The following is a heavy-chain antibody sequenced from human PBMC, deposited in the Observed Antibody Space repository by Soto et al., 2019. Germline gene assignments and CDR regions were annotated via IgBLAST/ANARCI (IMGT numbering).Heavy chain of an antibody. V-gene: IGHV4-31*03. CDR2: IYYSGST. J-gene: IGHJ3*02. CDR1: GGSISSCGYY. CDR3: AREVVGELDAFDI. D-gene: IGHD2-15*01. Sequence: PSESLALTCTVCGGSISSCGYYWSWNRQHPGKGLEWIGYIYYSGSTYYNPSLKSRVTISVDTSKNQFYLKLSSVTAADTAVYYCAREVVGELDAFDIWGQGTMVTVSS.